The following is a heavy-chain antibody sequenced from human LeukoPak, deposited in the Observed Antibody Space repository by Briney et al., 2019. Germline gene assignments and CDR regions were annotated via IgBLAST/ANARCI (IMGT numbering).Heavy chain of an antibody. CDR3: ARDPTHYLRYGYFDY. CDR2: TYYRSKWYN. J-gene: IGHJ4*02. D-gene: IGHD3-9*01. V-gene: IGHV6-1*01. Sequence: SQTLSLTCGISGDSVSSDTAAWNWIRQSPSRGLEWLGRTYYRSKWYNNYAVSVKSRITINSDSSKNQVSLQLNSVSPEDTAMYYCARDPTHYLRYGYFDYWGQGTLVTVSS. CDR1: GDSVSSDTAA.